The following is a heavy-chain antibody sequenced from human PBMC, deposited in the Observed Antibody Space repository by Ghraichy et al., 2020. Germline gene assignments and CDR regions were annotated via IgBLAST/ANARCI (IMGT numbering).Heavy chain of an antibody. D-gene: IGHD6-13*01. CDR1: GFTVSDNY. V-gene: IGHV3-53*01. CDR2: LYSGGAA. Sequence: LSLTCSASGFTVSDNYMSWVHQAPGKGLAWVSTLYSGGAAFYADSVRGRFTISRDNSKNTLYLQMNSLRAEDTAVYYCVRGLAAGTSYYFDYWGQGTLVTVSS. J-gene: IGHJ4*02. CDR3: VRGLAAGTSYYFDY.